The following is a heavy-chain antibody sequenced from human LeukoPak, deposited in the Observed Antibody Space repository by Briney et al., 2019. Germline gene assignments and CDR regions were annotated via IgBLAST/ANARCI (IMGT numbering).Heavy chain of an antibody. J-gene: IGHJ4*02. D-gene: IGHD3-10*01. Sequence: GGSLRLSCATSGFTFSDYYMSWIRQTPGKGLEWVSHISSSSTIYYADSVKGRFTISRDNAKNSLYLQMNSLRDEDTAVYYCARERCNVLLWFGDRDWGQGTLVTVSS. CDR3: ARERCNVLLWFGDRD. CDR1: GFTFSDYY. CDR2: ISSSSTI. V-gene: IGHV3-69-1*01.